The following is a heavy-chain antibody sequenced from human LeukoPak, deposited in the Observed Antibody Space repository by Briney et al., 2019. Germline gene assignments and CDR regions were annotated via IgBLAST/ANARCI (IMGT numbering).Heavy chain of an antibody. V-gene: IGHV1-24*01. CDR2: FDPEDGET. D-gene: IGHD3-22*01. CDR1: GYTLTELF. J-gene: IGHJ1*01. CDR3: ATEVYDSSGYYYFQH. Sequence: ASVKVSCKVSGYTLTELFMHWVRQAPGKGLEWMGGFDPEDGETIYAQKFQGRVTMTEDTSTDTAYMELSSLRSEDTAVYYCATEVYDSSGYYYFQHWGQGTLVTVSS.